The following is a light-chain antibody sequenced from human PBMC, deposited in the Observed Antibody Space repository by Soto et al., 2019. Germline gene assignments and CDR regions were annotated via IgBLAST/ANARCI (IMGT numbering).Light chain of an antibody. Sequence: QSALTQPPSASGSPGQSVTISCTGSSSDVGGYNYVSWYQQHPGKAPKLMIYEVSKRPSGVPDRFSGSKSGNTASLTVSGLQAEDEDDYYCSSYAGNRDVIFGGGTKLTVL. CDR1: SSDVGGYNY. CDR3: SSYAGNRDVI. CDR2: EVS. J-gene: IGLJ2*01. V-gene: IGLV2-8*01.